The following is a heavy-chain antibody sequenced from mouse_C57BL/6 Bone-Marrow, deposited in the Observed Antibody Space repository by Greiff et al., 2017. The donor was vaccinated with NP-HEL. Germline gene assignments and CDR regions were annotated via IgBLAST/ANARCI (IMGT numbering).Heavy chain of an antibody. V-gene: IGHV1-69*01. D-gene: IGHD2-3*01. CDR2: IDPSDSYT. CDR1: GYTFTSSW. Sequence: VQLQQPGAELVMPGASVKLSCKASGYTFTSSWMHWVQQRPGQGLEWIGEIDPSDSYTNYNQKFKGKSTLTVDKSSSTAYMQLSSLTSEDSAVYYCARVDYDGYFGGFAYWGQGTLVTVSA. CDR3: ARVDYDGYFGGFAY. J-gene: IGHJ3*01.